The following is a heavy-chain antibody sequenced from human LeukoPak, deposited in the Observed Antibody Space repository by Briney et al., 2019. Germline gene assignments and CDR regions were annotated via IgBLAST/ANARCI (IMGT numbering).Heavy chain of an antibody. D-gene: IGHD3-22*01. CDR2: IKQDGSEK. Sequence: GGSLRPSCAASGFTFSSYWMSWVRQAPGKGLEWVANIKQDGSEKYYVDSVKGRFTISRDNAKNSLYLQMNSLRAEDTAVYYCARDGPYDSSGYYPFAYWGQGTLVTVSS. CDR3: ARDGPYDSSGYYPFAY. V-gene: IGHV3-7*01. CDR1: GFTFSSYW. J-gene: IGHJ4*02.